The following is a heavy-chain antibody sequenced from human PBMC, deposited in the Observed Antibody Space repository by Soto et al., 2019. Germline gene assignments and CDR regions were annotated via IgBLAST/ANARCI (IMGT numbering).Heavy chain of an antibody. J-gene: IGHJ4*02. V-gene: IGHV1-69*01. CDR1: GGTFSSYA. CDR2: IIPIFGTA. D-gene: IGHD5-12*01. CDR3: ARVFGRRDGYNWPFDY. Sequence: QVQLVQSGAEVKKPGSSVKVSCKASGGTFSSYAISWVXXAPGQGLEWMGGIIPIFGTANYAQKFQGRVTITADESTSTAYMELSSLRSEDTAVYYCARVFGRRDGYNWPFDYWGQGTLVTVSS.